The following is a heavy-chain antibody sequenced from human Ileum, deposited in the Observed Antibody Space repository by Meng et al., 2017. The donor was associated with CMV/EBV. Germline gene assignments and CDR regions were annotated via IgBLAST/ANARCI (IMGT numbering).Heavy chain of an antibody. J-gene: IGHJ6*02. CDR2: ISYDGSNK. CDR1: GFTFSSYP. CDR3: ARDITVVVPAAISADTPKGGGYYYYYYGMDV. V-gene: IGHV3-30-3*01. D-gene: IGHD2-2*01. Sequence: GESLKISCAASGFTFSSYPMHGVRHAPGKGLEWVAVISYDGSNKYYADSVKGRFTISRDNSKNTLYLQMNSLRAEDTAVYYCARDITVVVPAAISADTPKGGGYYYYYYGMDVWGQGTTVTVSS.